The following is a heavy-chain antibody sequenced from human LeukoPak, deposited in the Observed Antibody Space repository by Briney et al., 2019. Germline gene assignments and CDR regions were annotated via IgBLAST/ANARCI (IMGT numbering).Heavy chain of an antibody. D-gene: IGHD5-18*01. CDR3: ARQDTVMLYFDY. CDR1: GGSISSYY. CDR2: ISDDSGST. J-gene: IGHJ4*02. V-gene: IGHV4-59*08. Sequence: SETLSLTCTVCGGSISSYYWSWIRQPPGKGLEWIAYISDDSGSTNYNPSLKSRVTISVDTSKNQFSLKLSSVTAADTAVYYCARQDTVMLYFDYWGQGTLVTVSS.